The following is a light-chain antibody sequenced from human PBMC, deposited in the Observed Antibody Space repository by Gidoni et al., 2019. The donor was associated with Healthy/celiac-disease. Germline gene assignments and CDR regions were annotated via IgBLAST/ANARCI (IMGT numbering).Light chain of an antibody. CDR1: QGISSA. CDR3: QPFNNYLFT. V-gene: IGKV1D-13*01. J-gene: IGKJ3*01. CDR2: DAS. Sequence: AIQLTQSPSSLSASVGDRVTITCRASQGISSALAWYQQKPGKAPKPLIYDASSLESGVPSRFSGSGSGTDFTLTISSLQPEDFATYYCQPFNNYLFTFGPGTKVDIK.